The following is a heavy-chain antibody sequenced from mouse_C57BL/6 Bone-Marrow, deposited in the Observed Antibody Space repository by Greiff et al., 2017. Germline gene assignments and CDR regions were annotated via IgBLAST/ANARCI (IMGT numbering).Heavy chain of an antibody. CDR3: AEGYGSSFYWYFDV. CDR1: GYSFTDYN. D-gene: IGHD1-1*01. J-gene: IGHJ1*03. Sequence: EVQLQQSGPELVKPGASVKISCKASGYSFTDYNMNWVKQSNGKSLEWIGVINPNYGTTSYNQKFKGKATLTVDQSSSTAYMQLNSLTSEDSAVYYCAEGYGSSFYWYFDVWGTGTTVTVSS. V-gene: IGHV1-39*01. CDR2: INPNYGTT.